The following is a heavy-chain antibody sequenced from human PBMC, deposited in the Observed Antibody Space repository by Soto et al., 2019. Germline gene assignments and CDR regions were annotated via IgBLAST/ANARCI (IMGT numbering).Heavy chain of an antibody. Sequence: QVQLQESGPGLVKPSETLSLTCTVSSDSIAGENWWSWVRQPPGMGLEWIGEIFHTGGTNYNPSLKNPLTTESDKSKHQLSLKLISPPAADPAVYYCARVFSSGTGWMYYVDFWGQGTLVSVSP. J-gene: IGHJ4*02. CDR1: SDSIAGENW. D-gene: IGHD2-2*03. V-gene: IGHV4-4*02. CDR2: IFHTGGT. CDR3: ARVFSSGTGWMYYVDF.